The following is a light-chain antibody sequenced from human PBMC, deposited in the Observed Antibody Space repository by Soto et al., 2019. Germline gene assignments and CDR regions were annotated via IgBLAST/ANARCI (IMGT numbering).Light chain of an antibody. CDR2: GAS. CDR3: QQYGRSPWT. Sequence: EIVLTQSPGTLSLSPGERATLSCRASQSVSSDSLAWYQQKPGQAPRLLIYGASSRATGIPDRFSGSGFGSGTDFTLTISRLEPEDFAVYYCQQYGRSPWTFGQGTKVEIK. J-gene: IGKJ1*01. V-gene: IGKV3-20*01. CDR1: QSVSSDS.